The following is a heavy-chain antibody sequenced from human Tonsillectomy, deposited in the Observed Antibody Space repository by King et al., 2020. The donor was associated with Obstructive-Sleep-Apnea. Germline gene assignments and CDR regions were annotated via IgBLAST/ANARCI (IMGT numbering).Heavy chain of an antibody. J-gene: IGHJ4*02. CDR2: FTMGSFAT. CDR1: GFTFSRHN. CDR3: ARDPMTRDGVDY. Sequence: VQLVESGGGLVQPGWSLRLSCASAGFTFSRHNMNWVRQAPGKGLEWLAYFTMGSFATYYADSTKGRFIVSRDDSQNSMYLQMNGLSAEDTAVYYCARDPMTRDGVDYWGQGTLVTVSS. V-gene: IGHV3-48*04.